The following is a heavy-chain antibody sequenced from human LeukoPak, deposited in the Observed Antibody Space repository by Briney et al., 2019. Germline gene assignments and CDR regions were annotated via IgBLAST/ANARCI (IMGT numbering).Heavy chain of an antibody. V-gene: IGHV1-2*02. CDR2: INPNSGGT. D-gene: IGHD3-22*01. CDR3: ARGGYYYDRSGRNPFDY. J-gene: IGHJ4*02. Sequence: ASVKVSCKASGYTFTGYYIHWVRQAPGQGLEWMGWINPNSGGTNYAQKFQGRVTMTRDTSISTAYMELSRVRSDDTAVYYCARGGYYYDRSGRNPFDYWGQGTLVTVSS. CDR1: GYTFTGYY.